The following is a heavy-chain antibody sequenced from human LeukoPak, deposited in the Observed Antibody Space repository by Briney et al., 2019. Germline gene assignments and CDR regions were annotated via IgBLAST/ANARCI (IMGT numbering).Heavy chain of an antibody. CDR3: ASYGDYDYFDY. CDR2: INSDGSST. V-gene: IGHV3-74*01. D-gene: IGHD4-17*01. Sequence: PGGSLRLSCAASGFTFSSYWMHWVRQAPGKGLVWVSRINSDGSSTSYADSVKGRFTTSRDNAKNTLYLQMNSLRAEGTAVYYCASYGDYDYFDYWGQGTLVTVSS. CDR1: GFTFSSYW. J-gene: IGHJ4*02.